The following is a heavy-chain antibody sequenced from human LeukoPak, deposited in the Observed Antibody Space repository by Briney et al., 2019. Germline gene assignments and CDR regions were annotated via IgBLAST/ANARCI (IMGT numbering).Heavy chain of an antibody. CDR1: GFTFSSYT. CDR3: ARSGSGSYFLDY. V-gene: IGHV3-23*01. D-gene: IGHD3-10*01. Sequence: PGGSLRLSCAASGFTFSSYTMNWVRQAPGRGLEWVSAISGSGGSTYYADSVKGRFTISRDNFKHTLYLQMNSLRAEDTAVYYCARSGSGSYFLDYWGQGTLVTVSS. J-gene: IGHJ4*02. CDR2: ISGSGGST.